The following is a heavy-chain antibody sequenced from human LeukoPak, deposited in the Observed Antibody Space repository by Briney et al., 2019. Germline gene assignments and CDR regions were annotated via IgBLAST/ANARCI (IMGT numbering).Heavy chain of an antibody. V-gene: IGHV1-69*05. Sequence: GASVKVSCKASGYTFTSYGISWVRQAPGQGLEWMGGIIPIFGTANYAQKFQGRVTIATDESTSTAYMELSSLRSEDTAVYYCARLDCSSTSCPLLYWGQGTLVTVSS. CDR3: ARLDCSSTSCPLLY. D-gene: IGHD2-2*01. CDR2: IIPIFGTA. CDR1: GYTFTSYG. J-gene: IGHJ4*02.